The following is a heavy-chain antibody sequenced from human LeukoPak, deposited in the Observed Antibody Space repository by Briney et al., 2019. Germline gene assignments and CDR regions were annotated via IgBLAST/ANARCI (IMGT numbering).Heavy chain of an antibody. CDR3: SSCCGGDCYSGSYYFDY. CDR2: IYYSGST. J-gene: IGHJ4*02. Sequence: SETLSLTCTVSGGSISSSSYYWGWIRQPPGKGLEWIGSIYYSGSTYYNPSLNSRVTISVDTSKNQFSPKLSSVTAADTAVYYCSSCCGGDCYSGSYYFDYWGQGTLVTVSS. CDR1: GGSISSSSYY. D-gene: IGHD2-21*02. V-gene: IGHV4-39*01.